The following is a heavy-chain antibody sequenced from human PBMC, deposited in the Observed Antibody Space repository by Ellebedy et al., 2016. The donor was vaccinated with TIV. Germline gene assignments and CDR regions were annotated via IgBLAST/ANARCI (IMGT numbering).Heavy chain of an antibody. V-gene: IGHV7-4-1*02. CDR3: ARDSRYNWNDWDYYHMDV. CDR2: INTNTGNP. J-gene: IGHJ6*03. CDR1: GYTFTAYP. D-gene: IGHD1-1*01. Sequence: ASVKVSCKASGYTFTAYPMNWVRQAPGQGLEWLGWINTNTGNPTYSQGFRGQFVFSLDTSVSTAYLQISSLKAEDTAVYYCARDSRYNWNDWDYYHMDVWGKGTTVIVSS.